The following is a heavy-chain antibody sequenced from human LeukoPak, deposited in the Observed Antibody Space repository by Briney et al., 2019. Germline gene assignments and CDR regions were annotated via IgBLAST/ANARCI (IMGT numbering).Heavy chain of an antibody. D-gene: IGHD1-1*01. CDR2: INPNSGGT. J-gene: IGHJ3*02. Sequence: ASVKVSCKASGYTFTGYYMHWVRQAPGQGLEWMERINPNSGGTNYAQKFQGRVTMTRDTSISTAYMELSRLRSDDTAVYYCARDAYVHNAFDIWGQGTMVTVSS. CDR1: GYTFTGYY. V-gene: IGHV1-2*06. CDR3: ARDAYVHNAFDI.